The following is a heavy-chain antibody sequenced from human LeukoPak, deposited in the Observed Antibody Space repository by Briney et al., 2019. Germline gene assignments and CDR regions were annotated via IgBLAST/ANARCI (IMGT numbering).Heavy chain of an antibody. V-gene: IGHV3-30*02. D-gene: IGHD2-15*01. Sequence: GGSLRLSCAASGFTFSRFGMQWVRQAPGKGLEWVAFIRYDGSDKYYADFVKGRFTISRDNSKDTLHLQMNSLRAEDTAVYYCAKTPGGSSDYWGQGTLVTVSS. CDR2: IRYDGSDK. CDR1: GFTFSRFG. CDR3: AKTPGGSSDY. J-gene: IGHJ4*02.